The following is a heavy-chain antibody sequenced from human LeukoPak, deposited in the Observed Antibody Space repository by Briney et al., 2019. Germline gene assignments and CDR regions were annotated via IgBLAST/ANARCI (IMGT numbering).Heavy chain of an antibody. CDR2: IKPDASEK. Sequence: GGSLRLSCAASGFTFSGYWMSWVRQAPGKGLEWVANIKPDASEKYYVDSVKGRFTISRDNAKNSLYLQMDSLRAEDTAVYYCARDRRGSSGYYFFDHWGQGTLVTVSS. V-gene: IGHV3-7*01. D-gene: IGHD3-22*01. CDR3: ARDRRGSSGYYFFDH. CDR1: GFTFSGYW. J-gene: IGHJ4*02.